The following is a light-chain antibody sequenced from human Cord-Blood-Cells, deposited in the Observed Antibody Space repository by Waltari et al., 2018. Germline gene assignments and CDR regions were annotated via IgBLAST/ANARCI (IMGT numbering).Light chain of an antibody. CDR1: RSNIGSNY. Sequence: QSVLTQPPSASGTPGQRVTISCSGSRSNIGSNYVYWYQQLPGTAPKPLIYRNDQRPSGVPDRFSGCKSGTSASRAISGLRSEDEADYYCAAWDDSLSGYVFGTGAKVTVL. V-gene: IGLV1-47*01. CDR2: RND. CDR3: AAWDDSLSGYV. J-gene: IGLJ1*01.